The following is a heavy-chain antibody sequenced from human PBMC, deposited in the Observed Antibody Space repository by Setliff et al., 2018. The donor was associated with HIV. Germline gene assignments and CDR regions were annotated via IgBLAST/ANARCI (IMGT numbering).Heavy chain of an antibody. CDR3: ARDNTAFDI. CDR2: VYPSDGST. V-gene: IGHV1-46*01. CDR1: GYTFTSYY. Sequence: ASVMVSCKASGYTFTSYYMHWVRQAPGQGLEWMGMVYPSDGSTSYAQKLQGRVTMTRDTSTSTIYMELNSLTSEDTAVYYCARDNTAFDIWGQGTRVTVSS. D-gene: IGHD2-2*02. J-gene: IGHJ3*02.